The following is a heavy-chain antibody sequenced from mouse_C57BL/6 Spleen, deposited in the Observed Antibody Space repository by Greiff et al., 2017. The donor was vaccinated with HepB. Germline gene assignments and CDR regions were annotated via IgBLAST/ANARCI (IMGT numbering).Heavy chain of an antibody. J-gene: IGHJ1*03. CDR2: IDPSDSYT. D-gene: IGHD3-3*01. CDR1: GYTFTSYW. V-gene: IGHV1-69*01. CDR3: ARGTGGWYLDV. Sequence: QVQLQQPGAELVMPGASVKLSCKASGYTFTSYWMHWVKQRPGQGLEWIGEIDPSDSYTNYNQKFKGKATLTVDKSSSTAYMQLSSLTSEDSAVYYCARGTGGWYLDVWGTGTTVTVSS.